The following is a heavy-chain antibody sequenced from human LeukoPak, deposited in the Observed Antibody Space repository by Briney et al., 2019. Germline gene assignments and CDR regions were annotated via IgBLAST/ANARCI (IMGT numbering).Heavy chain of an antibody. CDR3: VRYSSFTGIYLDY. Sequence: SETLSLTCTVSGGSISSYYWSWIRQPPGKGLEWIGYIYYSGSTNYNPSLKSRVTISVDTSKNQFSLKLSSVTAADTAVYYCVRYSSFTGIYLDYWGQRTLVTVSS. D-gene: IGHD2-21*01. CDR1: GGSISSYY. CDR2: IYYSGST. V-gene: IGHV4-59*01. J-gene: IGHJ4*02.